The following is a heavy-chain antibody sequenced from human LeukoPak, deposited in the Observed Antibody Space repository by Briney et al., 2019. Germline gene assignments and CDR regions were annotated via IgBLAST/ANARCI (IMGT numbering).Heavy chain of an antibody. CDR2: IRYDGSNK. CDR1: GFTFSSYG. V-gene: IGHV3-30*02. J-gene: IGHJ4*02. CDR3: AREIGYYDSSPGVDY. Sequence: HTGGSLRLSCAASGFTFSSYGMHWVRQAPGKGLEWVAFIRYDGSNKYYADSVKGRFTISRDNSKDTLYLQMNSLRAEDTAVYYCAREIGYYDSSPGVDYWGQGTLVTVSS. D-gene: IGHD3-22*01.